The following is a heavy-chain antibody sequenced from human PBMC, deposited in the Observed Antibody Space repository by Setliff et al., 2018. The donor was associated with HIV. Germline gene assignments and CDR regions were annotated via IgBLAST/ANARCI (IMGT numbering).Heavy chain of an antibody. Sequence: SETLSLTCTVSGGSITSDRHYWSWIRQPAGKGLEWIGNRYAGGSANYAPSLKSRVTLSIDMSKNQFSLKLSSVTAADTAVYYCARPSAGGGYNYWYFDLWGRGTLVTVSS. CDR2: RYAGGSA. D-gene: IGHD5-12*01. J-gene: IGHJ2*01. CDR3: ARPSAGGGYNYWYFDL. V-gene: IGHV4-61*09. CDR1: GGSITSDRHY.